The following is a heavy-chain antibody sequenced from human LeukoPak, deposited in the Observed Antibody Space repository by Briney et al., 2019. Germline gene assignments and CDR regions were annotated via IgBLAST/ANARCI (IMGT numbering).Heavy chain of an antibody. CDR3: ARVGVSSIAAAGAYYYYGTDV. V-gene: IGHV3-11*01. J-gene: IGHJ6*02. CDR2: ISSSGSTI. Sequence: PGGPLRLSCAASGFTFSDYYMSWIRQAPGKGLEWVSYISSSGSTIYYADSVKGRFTISRDNAKNSLYLQMNSLRAEDTAVYYCARVGVSSIAAAGAYYYYGTDVWGQGTTVTVSS. CDR1: GFTFSDYY. D-gene: IGHD6-13*01.